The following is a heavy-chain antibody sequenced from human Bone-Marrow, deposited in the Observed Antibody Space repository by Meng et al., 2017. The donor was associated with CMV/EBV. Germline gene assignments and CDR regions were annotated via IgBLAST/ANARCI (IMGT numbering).Heavy chain of an antibody. CDR3: ATHGGGYSYGPLYNWFDP. CDR1: GYTFTDYY. J-gene: IGHJ5*02. Sequence: ASVKVSCKASGYTFTDYYMHWVRQAPGQGLEWMGWISPNSGGTNCAQKFEGRVTMTRDTSISTTYMELSRLRSDDTAVYYCATHGGGYSYGPLYNWFDPWGQGTLVTVSS. D-gene: IGHD5-18*01. CDR2: ISPNSGGT. V-gene: IGHV1-2*02.